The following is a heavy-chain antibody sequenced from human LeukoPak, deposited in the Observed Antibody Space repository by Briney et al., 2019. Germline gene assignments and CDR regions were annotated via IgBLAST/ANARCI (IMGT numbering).Heavy chain of an antibody. D-gene: IGHD1-26*01. Sequence: PGGSLRLSCAASGFTFSSYGMHWVRQAPGKGLEWVAVISYDGSNKYYADSVKGRFTISRDNSKNTLYLQMSSLRAEDTAVYYCAKDRVGATDYWGQGTLVTVSS. CDR1: GFTFSSYG. CDR3: AKDRVGATDY. CDR2: ISYDGSNK. J-gene: IGHJ4*02. V-gene: IGHV3-30*18.